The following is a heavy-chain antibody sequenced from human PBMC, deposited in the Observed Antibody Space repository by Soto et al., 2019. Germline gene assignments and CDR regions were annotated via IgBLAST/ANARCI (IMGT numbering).Heavy chain of an antibody. J-gene: IGHJ5*02. CDR1: LGFFSGYY. CDR3: ARPSRLSITGTPRWFDP. CDR2: LKHRGSS. V-gene: IGHV4-34*01. D-gene: IGHD1-7*01. Sequence: PSQTLCVTCAFYLGFFSGYYWSWMRQPPGKGLDLPRELKHRGSSNDNPSLKSRVTISVDTAKNQFSLKLSSVTAADTAVYYCARPSRLSITGTPRWFDPWGQGTLVTVSS.